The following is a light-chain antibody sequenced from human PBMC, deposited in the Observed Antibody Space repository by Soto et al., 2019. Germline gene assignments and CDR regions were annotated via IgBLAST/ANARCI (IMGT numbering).Light chain of an antibody. V-gene: IGKV3-20*01. CDR2: GAS. CDR3: QQYGSSPA. J-gene: IGKJ5*01. Sequence: EIVMTQSPATLPVSPGERATLSCRASQSVSSSYLAWYQQKPGQAPRLLIYGASSRATGIPDRFSGSGSGTDFTLTINRLEPEDFAVYYCQQYGSSPAFGQGTRLEI. CDR1: QSVSSSY.